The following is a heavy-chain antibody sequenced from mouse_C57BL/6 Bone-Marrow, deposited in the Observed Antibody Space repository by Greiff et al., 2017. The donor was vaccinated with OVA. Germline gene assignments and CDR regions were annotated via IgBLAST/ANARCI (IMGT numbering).Heavy chain of an antibody. Sequence: QVQLQQSGAELVKPGASVKISCKASGYAFSSYWMNWVKQRPGKGLEWIGQIYPGDGDTNYNGKFKGKATLTADKSSSTAYMQLSSLTSEDSAVYFCARQLRLHAMDYGGQGTSVTVSS. CDR3: ARQLRLHAMDY. J-gene: IGHJ4*01. D-gene: IGHD3-2*02. CDR2: IYPGDGDT. V-gene: IGHV1-80*01. CDR1: GYAFSSYW.